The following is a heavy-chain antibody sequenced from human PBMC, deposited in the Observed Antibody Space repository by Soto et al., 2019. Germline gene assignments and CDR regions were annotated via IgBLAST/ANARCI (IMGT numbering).Heavy chain of an antibody. CDR2: ISSSSTYI. Sequence: PGGSLRLSCEASGFTFGDSYMAWIRQAPGEGLEWISYISSSSTYIKYADSVKGRFTISRDNAKNSLYLQMTTLRVGETAVYYCAKLQTGTAHRYGMDVWGQGTTVT. V-gene: IGHV3-11*06. CDR3: AKLQTGTAHRYGMDV. CDR1: GFTFGDSY. D-gene: IGHD1-1*01. J-gene: IGHJ6*02.